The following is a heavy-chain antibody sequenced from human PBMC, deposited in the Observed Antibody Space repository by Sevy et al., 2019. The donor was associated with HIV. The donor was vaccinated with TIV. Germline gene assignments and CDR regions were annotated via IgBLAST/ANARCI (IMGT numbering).Heavy chain of an antibody. CDR2: ISSSSSTI. D-gene: IGHD3-10*02. CDR1: GFTFSSYS. CDR3: ARDLCSGSYGYDAFDI. Sequence: GGSLRLSCAASGFTFSSYSMNWVRQAPGKGLEWVSYISSSSSTIYYADSVKGRFTISRDNAKNSLYLQMNSLRAEDTAVYYCARDLCSGSYGYDAFDIWGQGTMVTVSS. J-gene: IGHJ3*02. V-gene: IGHV3-48*01.